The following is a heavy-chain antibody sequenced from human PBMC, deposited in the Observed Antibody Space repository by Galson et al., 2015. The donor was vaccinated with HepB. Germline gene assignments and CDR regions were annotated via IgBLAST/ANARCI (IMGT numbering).Heavy chain of an antibody. Sequence: QSGAEVKKPGESLKISCKGSGYSFTSYWIGWVRQMPGKGLEWMGIIYPGDSDTRYSPSFQGQVTISADKSISTAYLQWSSLKASDTAMYYCVTGYYDILTGYYTGYPNYFDYWGQGTLVTVSS. J-gene: IGHJ4*02. V-gene: IGHV5-51*01. CDR3: VTGYYDILTGYYTGYPNYFDY. CDR2: IYPGDSDT. D-gene: IGHD3-9*01. CDR1: GYSFTSYW.